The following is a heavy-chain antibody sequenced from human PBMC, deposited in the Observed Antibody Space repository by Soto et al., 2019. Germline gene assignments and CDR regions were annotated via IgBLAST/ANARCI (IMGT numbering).Heavy chain of an antibody. D-gene: IGHD4-4*01. CDR1: GYTFTNYG. CDR3: ARDLSKGVTPAY. V-gene: IGHV1-18*04. J-gene: IGHJ4*02. Sequence: GASVKVSCKASGYTFTNYGLSWVRQAPGQGLEWMGWITVYSGTTDHVQNFQGRATMTTDTSTNTAYLELRSLRSDDTAMYFCARDLSKGVTPAYWGQGTLVTVSS. CDR2: ITVYSGTT.